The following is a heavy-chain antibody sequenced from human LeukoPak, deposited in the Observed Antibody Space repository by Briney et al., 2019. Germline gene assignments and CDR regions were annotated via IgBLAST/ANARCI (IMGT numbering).Heavy chain of an antibody. J-gene: IGHJ4*02. Sequence: PSETLSLTCAVSGGSISSGGYSWSWIRQPPGKGLEWIGYIYYSGSTYYNPSLKSRVTISVDTSKNQFSLKLSSVTAADTAVYYCASWRKSGYYCVHYFDYWGQGSLVTVSS. V-gene: IGHV4-30-4*07. CDR3: ASWRKSGYYCVHYFDY. CDR2: IYYSGST. D-gene: IGHD3-22*01. CDR1: GGSISSGGYS.